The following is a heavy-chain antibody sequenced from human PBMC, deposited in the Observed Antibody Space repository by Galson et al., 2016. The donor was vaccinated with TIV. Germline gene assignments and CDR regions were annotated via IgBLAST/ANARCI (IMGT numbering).Heavy chain of an antibody. CDR3: ARTKPCGGDCYYFDQ. CDR2: IIPIHGLS. CDR1: GDSFRRYT. D-gene: IGHD2-21*02. V-gene: IGHV1-69*10. J-gene: IGHJ4*01. Sequence: SVKVSCKASGDSFRRYTISWLRQAPGQGLEWMGGIIPIHGLSKHAQKFQGRVTINADEPTSTVYMVLSSLESEDTAVYYCARTKPCGGDCYYFDQWGHGTLVTVSS.